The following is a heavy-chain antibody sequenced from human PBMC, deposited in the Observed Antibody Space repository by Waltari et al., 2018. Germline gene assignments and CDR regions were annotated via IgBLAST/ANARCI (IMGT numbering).Heavy chain of an antibody. Sequence: DVQLVQSGAEVKKPGESLKISCKGSGYTFSNYWIAWVRQMPGMGPEYMGIISPYNSVSISSPSLQGQVTISADKSTATAYLQWGGLKASDAAIYFCARLSGGGHGTSLYYFDFWGQGTLVTLSS. J-gene: IGHJ4*02. V-gene: IGHV5-51*01. CDR1: GYTFSNYW. CDR2: ISPYNSVS. CDR3: ARLSGGGHGTSLYYFDF. D-gene: IGHD2-15*01.